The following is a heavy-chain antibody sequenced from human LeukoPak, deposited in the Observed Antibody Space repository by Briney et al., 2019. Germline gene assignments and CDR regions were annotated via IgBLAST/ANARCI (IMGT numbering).Heavy chain of an antibody. J-gene: IGHJ4*02. D-gene: IGHD1-26*01. CDR2: IWYDGSNK. CDR1: GFTFSSYW. V-gene: IGHV3-33*08. CDR3: ATSGSYYRFEY. Sequence: GGSLRLSCAASGFTFSSYWMSWVRQAPGKGLEWVAVIWYDGSNKYYADSVKGRFTISRDNSKNTLYLQMNSLRAEDTAVYYCATSGSYYRFEYWGQGTLVTVSS.